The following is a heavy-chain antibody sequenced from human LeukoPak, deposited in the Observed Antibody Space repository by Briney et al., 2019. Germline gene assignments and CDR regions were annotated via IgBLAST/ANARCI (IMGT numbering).Heavy chain of an antibody. CDR2: IYDSGTT. CDR1: GFTVSSNY. Sequence: GGSLRLSCATYGFTVSSNYMSWVRQAPEKGLEWVSIIYDSGTTYSADSVKGRFTISRDNSKNTLYLQMNSLRAEDTAVYYCARWHTSGNNYYYDYWGQGTLVTVSS. D-gene: IGHD3-10*01. V-gene: IGHV3-53*01. J-gene: IGHJ4*02. CDR3: ARWHTSGNNYYYDY.